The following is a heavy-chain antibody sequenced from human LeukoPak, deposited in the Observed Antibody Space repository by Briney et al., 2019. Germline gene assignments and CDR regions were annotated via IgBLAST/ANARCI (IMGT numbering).Heavy chain of an antibody. CDR2: IYSGGST. Sequence: GGSLRLSCAASGFTVSSNYMSWVRQAPGKGLEWVSVIYSGGSTYYADSVKGRFTISRDISKNTLYLQMNTLRAEDTAVYFCASRNSDNYYDNWGQGTLVTVSS. CDR1: GFTVSSNY. D-gene: IGHD3-22*01. V-gene: IGHV3-66*01. CDR3: ASRNSDNYYDN. J-gene: IGHJ4*02.